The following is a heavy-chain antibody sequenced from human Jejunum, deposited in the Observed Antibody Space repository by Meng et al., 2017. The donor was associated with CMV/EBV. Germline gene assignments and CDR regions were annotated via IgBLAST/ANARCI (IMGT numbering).Heavy chain of an antibody. J-gene: IGHJ4*02. Sequence: NVSCKASGYTFTSYDINWVRQAAGQGLEWMGWTNPRSANTGSAQKFQGRLTMTMNTSIGTAYMELSSLSSEDTAVYYCARNGIFFDYWGQGALVTVSS. D-gene: IGHD1-14*01. V-gene: IGHV1-8*01. CDR1: GYTFTSYD. CDR2: TNPRSANT. CDR3: ARNGIFFDY.